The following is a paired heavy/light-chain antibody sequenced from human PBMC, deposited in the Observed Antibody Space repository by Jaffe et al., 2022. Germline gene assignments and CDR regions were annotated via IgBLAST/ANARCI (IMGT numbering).Heavy chain of an antibody. CDR3: ARGTSLSGYN. Sequence: EVQLVESGGGLVQPGGSLRLSCAASGFTFSTYDMNWVRQAPGKGLEWVSHISGSGTAMHYADSVKGRFTISRDNAKNSLYLQMNSLRAEDSAVYYCARGTSLSGYNWGQGTLVIVSS. CDR2: ISGSGTAM. V-gene: IGHV3-48*01. J-gene: IGHJ4*02. D-gene: IGHD5-12*01. CDR1: GFTFSTYD.
Light chain of an antibody. CDR1: SSDVGGYNY. Sequence: QSALTQPPSASGSPGQSVTISCTGTSSDVGGYNYVSWYQQHPGKAPKLMIYEVSKRPSGVPDRFSGSKSGNTASLTVSGLQAEDEADYHCSSHAGGNSVPFGGGTKLTVL. J-gene: IGLJ2*01. CDR3: SSHAGGNSVP. CDR2: EVS. V-gene: IGLV2-8*01.